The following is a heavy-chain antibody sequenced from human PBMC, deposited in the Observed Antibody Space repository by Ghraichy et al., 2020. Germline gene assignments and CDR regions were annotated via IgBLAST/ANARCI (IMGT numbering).Heavy chain of an antibody. CDR3: AKDRVSGGGVVLPPRFAFDI. CDR2: ISYDGSNK. V-gene: IGHV3-30*18. CDR1: GFTFSSYG. Sequence: GESLNISCAASGFTFSSYGMHWVRQAPGKGLEWVAVISYDGSNKYYADSVKGRFTISRDNSKNTLYLQMNTLRAEDTAVYYCAKDRVSGGGVVLPPRFAFDIWGQGTMVTVSS. D-gene: IGHD3-16*01. J-gene: IGHJ3*02.